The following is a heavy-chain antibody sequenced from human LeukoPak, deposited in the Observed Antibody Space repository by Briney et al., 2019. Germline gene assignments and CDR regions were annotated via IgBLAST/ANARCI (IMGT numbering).Heavy chain of an antibody. Sequence: GESLKISCKGSGYSFTSYWIGWARQMPGKGLEWMGLIYPGDSDTRYSPSFQGQVTISADKSISTAYLQWSSLKASDSAMYYCARADSSGYYGPFDYWGQGTLVTVSS. CDR1: GYSFTSYW. D-gene: IGHD3-22*01. CDR3: ARADSSGYYGPFDY. V-gene: IGHV5-51*01. CDR2: IYPGDSDT. J-gene: IGHJ4*02.